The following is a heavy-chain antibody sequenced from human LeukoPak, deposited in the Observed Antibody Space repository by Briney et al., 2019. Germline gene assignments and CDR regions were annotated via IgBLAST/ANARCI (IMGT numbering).Heavy chain of an antibody. Sequence: GGSLRLSCAASGFNFGDYYMSWIRQAPGTGLEWVAFTNPGDTTTYYADSVKGRFTISRDNAKNSLYLQMNSLRAEDTAVYYCARSYYDNSGSFGFWGQGTLVTVSP. CDR2: TNPGDTTT. J-gene: IGHJ4*02. CDR1: GFNFGDYY. CDR3: ARSYYDNSGSFGF. D-gene: IGHD3-22*01. V-gene: IGHV3-11*04.